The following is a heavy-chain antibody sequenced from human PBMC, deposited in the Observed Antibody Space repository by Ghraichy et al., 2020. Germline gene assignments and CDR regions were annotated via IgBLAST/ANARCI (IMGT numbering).Heavy chain of an antibody. V-gene: IGHV4-4*07. CDR2: IYTSGST. Sequence: GSLRLSCTVSGGSISSYYWSWIRQPAGKGLEWIGRIYTSGSTNYNPSLKSRVTMSVDTSKNQFSLKLSSVTAADTAVYYCARSYYYGSGSLDYFDYWGQGTLVTVSS. J-gene: IGHJ4*02. CDR1: GGSISSYY. CDR3: ARSYYYGSGSLDYFDY. D-gene: IGHD3-10*01.